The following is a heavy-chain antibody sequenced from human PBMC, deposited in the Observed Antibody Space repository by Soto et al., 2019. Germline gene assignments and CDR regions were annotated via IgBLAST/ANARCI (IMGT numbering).Heavy chain of an antibody. CDR1: GDTFSSHT. V-gene: IGHV1-69*06. D-gene: IGHD1-7*01. CDR3: ARDITGTNNYFEP. J-gene: IGHJ5*02. CDR2: IIPVFGSP. Sequence: VQLVQSGAEVKKPGSSVRVSCEISGDTFSSHTINWLRQAPGQGLEWMGGIIPVFGSPNYAEKFQGRVTISADTSTNKAYMARRSLTSEDKAVYFCARDITGTNNYFEPWGQGTLVTVSS.